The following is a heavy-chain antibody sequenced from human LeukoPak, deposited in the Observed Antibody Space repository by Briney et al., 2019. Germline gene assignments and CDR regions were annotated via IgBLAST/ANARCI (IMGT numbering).Heavy chain of an antibody. V-gene: IGHV3-43*02. CDR2: ISGDGGST. CDR1: GLTFDNYA. Sequence: TGGSLRLSCAASGLTFDNYAIHWVRQAPGKGLEWVSLISGDGGSTYYADSMKGRFTISRDNSKNSLYLQMNSLRTEDTALYYCARDSQEFFQHWGQGTLVTVSS. CDR3: ARDSQEFFQH. J-gene: IGHJ1*01.